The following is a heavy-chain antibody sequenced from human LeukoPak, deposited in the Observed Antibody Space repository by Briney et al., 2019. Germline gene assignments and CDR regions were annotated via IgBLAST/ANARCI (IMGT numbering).Heavy chain of an antibody. Sequence: ASVKVSFKASGYTFTGYYMHWVRQAPGQGLEWMGGINPNFGSTNYAQKFQGRVTITRDASISTAYMELSRLRSDDTAVYYCARAAAGDNYYSYFDYWGKGTLVTVSS. CDR1: GYTFTGYY. D-gene: IGHD1-26*01. V-gene: IGHV1-2*02. CDR3: ARAAAGDNYYSYFDY. J-gene: IGHJ4*02. CDR2: INPNFGST.